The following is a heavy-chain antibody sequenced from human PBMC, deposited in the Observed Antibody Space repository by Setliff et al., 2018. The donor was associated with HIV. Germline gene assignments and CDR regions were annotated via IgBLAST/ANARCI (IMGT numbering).Heavy chain of an antibody. CDR2: IDPGSGST. D-gene: IGHD6-19*01. J-gene: IGHJ4*01. CDR3: ARNQGDSSGWYAGDY. Sequence: ASVKVSCKASGYTFTNFYMHWVRQAPGQGLEWMGIIDPGSGSTNYTEKFQARVMMTRDTSTTTVYMELSSLRFDDTAVYYCARNQGDSSGWYAGDYWGHGTLVTVS. CDR1: GYTFTNFY. V-gene: IGHV1-46*01.